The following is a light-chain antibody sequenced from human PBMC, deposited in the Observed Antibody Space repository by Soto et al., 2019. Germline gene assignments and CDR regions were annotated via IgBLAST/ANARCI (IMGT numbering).Light chain of an antibody. CDR3: QQYNNWPQP. CDR1: QTITTN. Sequence: EIGLTQSPATPSLSPGGRATLSCGASQTITTNLAWYQHKAGQAPRLLIFGASARATGIPARFSGSGSGTEFTLTISSLQSEDFAVYYCQQYNNWPQPFGQGTRLAIK. CDR2: GAS. V-gene: IGKV3D-15*01. J-gene: IGKJ5*01.